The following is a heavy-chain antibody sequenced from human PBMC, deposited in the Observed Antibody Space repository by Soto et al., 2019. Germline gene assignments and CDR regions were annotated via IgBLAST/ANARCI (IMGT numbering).Heavy chain of an antibody. Sequence: QVQLVESGGGLVKPGGSLRLSCAASGFTFSDYYMSWIRQAPGKGLEWVSYISSSGSTIYYADSVKGRFTISRDNAKNSLYLQMNSLRAEDTAVYYCASTPLPLKYGDYVPNPDYWGQGTLVTVSS. CDR1: GFTFSDYY. CDR2: ISSSGSTI. J-gene: IGHJ4*02. V-gene: IGHV3-11*01. D-gene: IGHD4-17*01. CDR3: ASTPLPLKYGDYVPNPDY.